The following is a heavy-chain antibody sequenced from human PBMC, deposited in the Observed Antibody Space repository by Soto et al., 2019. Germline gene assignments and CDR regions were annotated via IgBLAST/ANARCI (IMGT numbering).Heavy chain of an antibody. D-gene: IGHD3-16*01. CDR1: GFTFSDFG. Sequence: GGSLRLSCKASGFTFSDFGMHWVRQAPGKGLEWVSAIWYDGSYQYYADPVRGRFTTSRDNSNNTLFLQMDSLRVEDTAVYYCARDRLITYGAKIAPDHWGQGALVTVSS. V-gene: IGHV3-33*01. J-gene: IGHJ5*02. CDR2: IWYDGSYQ. CDR3: ARDRLITYGAKIAPDH.